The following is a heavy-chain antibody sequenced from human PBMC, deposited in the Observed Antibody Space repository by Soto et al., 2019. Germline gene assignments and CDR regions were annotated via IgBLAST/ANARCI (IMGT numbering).Heavy chain of an antibody. D-gene: IGHD1-26*01. CDR3: AAEHGSYALYYYYGMDV. V-gene: IGHV1-58*01. CDR1: GFTFTSSA. Sequence: QMQLVQSGPEVKKPGTSVKVSCKASGFTFTSSAVQWVRQARGQRLEWIGWIVVGSGNTNYAQKFQERVTITRDMSTSTAYMELSSLRSEDTAVYYCAAEHGSYALYYYYGMDVWGQGTTVTVSS. J-gene: IGHJ6*02. CDR2: IVVGSGNT.